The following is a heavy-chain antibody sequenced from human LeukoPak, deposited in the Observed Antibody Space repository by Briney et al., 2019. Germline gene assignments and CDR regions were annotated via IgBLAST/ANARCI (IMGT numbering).Heavy chain of an antibody. D-gene: IGHD5-12*01. Sequence: GGSLRLSCAASGFTFSSYAMHWVRQAPGKGLEWVAVISYDGSNKYYADSVKGRFTISRDTSKNTLYLQMNSLRAEDTAVYYCARDRGYSGYDPPHFDYWGQGTLVTVSS. CDR3: ARDRGYSGYDPPHFDY. V-gene: IGHV3-30-3*01. CDR1: GFTFSSYA. CDR2: ISYDGSNK. J-gene: IGHJ4*02.